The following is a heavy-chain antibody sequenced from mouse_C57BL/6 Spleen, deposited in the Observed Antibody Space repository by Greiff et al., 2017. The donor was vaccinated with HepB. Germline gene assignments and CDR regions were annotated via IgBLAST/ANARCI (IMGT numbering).Heavy chain of an antibody. J-gene: IGHJ1*03. CDR2: ISSGSSTI. CDR3: ARREAKDYWYFDV. V-gene: IGHV5-17*01. D-gene: IGHD1-1*01. Sequence: EVKVVESGGGLVKPGGSLKLSCAASGFTFSDYGMHWVRQAPEKGLEWVAYISSGSSTIYYADTVKGRFTISRDNAKNTLFLQMTSLRSEDTAMYYCARREAKDYWYFDVWGTGTTVTVSS. CDR1: GFTFSDYG.